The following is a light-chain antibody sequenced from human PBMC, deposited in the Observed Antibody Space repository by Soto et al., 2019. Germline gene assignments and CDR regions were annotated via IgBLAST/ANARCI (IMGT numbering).Light chain of an antibody. J-gene: IGLJ1*01. CDR1: SSDVGGYNY. Sequence: QSVLTQPPSASGSPGQSVTISCTGTSSDVGGYNYVSWYQQHPGKAPKLMIYEVSKRPSGVPDRFSGSKSGNTASLTVSGLQAEDKADYYCSSYAGSLYVFGTGTKLTVL. CDR3: SSYAGSLYV. V-gene: IGLV2-8*01. CDR2: EVS.